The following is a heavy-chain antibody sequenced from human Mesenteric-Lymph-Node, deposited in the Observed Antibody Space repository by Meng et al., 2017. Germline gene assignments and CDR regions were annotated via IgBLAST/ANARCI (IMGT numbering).Heavy chain of an antibody. J-gene: IGHJ4*02. Sequence: ASVKVSCKASGYTFTGYYMHWVRQAPGQGLEWMGRINPNSGGTNYAQKFQGRVTMTRDTSISTAYMELRSLRSDDTAVYYCARDPWDRSAATYDYVWGSYRSGLFDYWGQGTLVTVSS. CDR2: INPNSGGT. V-gene: IGHV1-2*06. D-gene: IGHD3-16*02. CDR1: GYTFTGYY. CDR3: ARDPWDRSAATYDYVWGSYRSGLFDY.